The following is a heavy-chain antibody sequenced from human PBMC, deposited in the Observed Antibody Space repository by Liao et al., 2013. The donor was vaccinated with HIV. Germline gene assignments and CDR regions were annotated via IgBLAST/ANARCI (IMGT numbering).Heavy chain of an antibody. CDR2: VNHSGST. V-gene: IGHV4-34*10. CDR1: GGSFSGYY. J-gene: IGHJ4*02. CDR3: ATVGYYDFWSGYYNPGY. D-gene: IGHD3-3*01. Sequence: QVQLQESGPRLVKPSETLSLTCAVYGGSFSGYYWSWIRQPPREGAWSGLGKVNHSGSTYYNPSLKSRVTISVDTSKNQFSLKLSSVTAADTAVYYCATVGYYDFWSGYYNPGYWGQGTLVTVSS.